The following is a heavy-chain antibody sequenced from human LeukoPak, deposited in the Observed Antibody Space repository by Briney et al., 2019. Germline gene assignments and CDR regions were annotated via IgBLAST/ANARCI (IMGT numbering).Heavy chain of an antibody. D-gene: IGHD3-10*01. CDR3: ARDLDYDYYGPGGAFDI. V-gene: IGHV1-69*01. CDR2: IIPIFGTA. Sequence: SVKVSCKASGGTFSSYAISWVRQAPGQGLEWMGGIIPIFGTANFAQKFQGRVTITADESTSTAYMELSSLRSEDTAVYYCARDLDYDYYGPGGAFDIWGQGTMVTVSS. J-gene: IGHJ3*02. CDR1: GGTFSSYA.